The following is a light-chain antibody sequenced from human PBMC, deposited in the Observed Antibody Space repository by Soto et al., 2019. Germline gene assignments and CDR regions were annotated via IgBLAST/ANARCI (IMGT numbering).Light chain of an antibody. J-gene: IGKJ4*01. CDR2: GAS. V-gene: IGKV1-12*02. CDR3: QQANSFPFT. Sequence: DIQMTQSPSSMSASVGDRVTITCRASQSISAYLNWYQQKPGKAPKLLINGASSLQSGVPSRFSGSGFGTDFTLTISSLQPEDFATYYCQQANSFPFTFGGGTKVDIK. CDR1: QSISAY.